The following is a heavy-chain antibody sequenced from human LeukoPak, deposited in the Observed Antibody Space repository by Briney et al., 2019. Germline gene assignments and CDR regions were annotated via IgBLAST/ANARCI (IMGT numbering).Heavy chain of an antibody. J-gene: IGHJ4*02. CDR2: IKSKTDGGTT. D-gene: IGHD3-3*01. V-gene: IGHV3-15*01. Sequence: GGSLRLSCAASGFTFSNAWMSWVRQAPGKGLEWVGRIKSKTDGGTTDYAAPVKGRFTISRDDSKNTLYLQMNGLRAEDTAVYYCARDRAGFWSGPHDYWGQGTLVTVSS. CDR3: ARDRAGFWSGPHDY. CDR1: GFTFSNAW.